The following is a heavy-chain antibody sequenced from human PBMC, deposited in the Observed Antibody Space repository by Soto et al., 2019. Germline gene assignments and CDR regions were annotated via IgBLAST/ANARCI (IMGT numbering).Heavy chain of an antibody. CDR3: ARGNVANFFEP. CDR2: IYPSDSKV. Sequence: GESLKISCKTSGYTFSSYWIVWVRQMPGKGLEWMVIIYPSDSKVKYSPSVEGQVTMSADKSISTTYLQWSSLKASDTAIYFCARGNVANFFEPWGQGTPVTVSS. CDR1: GYTFSSYW. V-gene: IGHV5-51*01. J-gene: IGHJ5*02.